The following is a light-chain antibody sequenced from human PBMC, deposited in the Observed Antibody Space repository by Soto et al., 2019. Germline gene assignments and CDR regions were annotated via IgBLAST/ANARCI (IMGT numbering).Light chain of an antibody. Sequence: QSALTQPASVSGSPGQSITISCSGTTXDVGGYNLVSWYQQHTAKAPKLLIYEGTQRPSGVSSRFSGSKSGNTASLTISGLQAEDEADYYCCSYASSSSYVFGTGTKVT. CDR1: TXDVGGYNL. CDR3: CSYASSSSYV. V-gene: IGLV2-23*01. CDR2: EGT. J-gene: IGLJ1*01.